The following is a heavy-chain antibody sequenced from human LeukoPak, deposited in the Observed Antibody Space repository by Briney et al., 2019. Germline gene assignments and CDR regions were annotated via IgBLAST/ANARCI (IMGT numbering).Heavy chain of an antibody. CDR2: ISGSGGST. Sequence: GGSLRLSCAASGFTFSSYAMSWVRQAPGKGLEWVSAISGSGGSTYYADSVKGRFTISRDNSKNTLYLQMNSLRAEDTAVYYCAKDQRSYSSSWSAGSWGQGTLVTVSS. D-gene: IGHD6-13*01. J-gene: IGHJ4*02. V-gene: IGHV3-23*01. CDR1: GFTFSSYA. CDR3: AKDQRSYSSSWSAGS.